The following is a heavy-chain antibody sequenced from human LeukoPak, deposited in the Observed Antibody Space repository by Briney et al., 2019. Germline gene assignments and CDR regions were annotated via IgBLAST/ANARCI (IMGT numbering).Heavy chain of an antibody. CDR2: ISDSGSSV. CDR1: GFTVSSNY. CDR3: ARDATTAIGTVYMDV. V-gene: IGHV3-11*04. J-gene: IGHJ6*03. D-gene: IGHD1-1*01. Sequence: GGSLRLSCAASGFTVSSNYMSWVRQAPGKGLEWLSHISDSGSSVHYADSVKGRFTISRDNSKNSLYLEMNSLRVEDTAIYYCARDATTAIGTVYMDVWGKGTTVTISS.